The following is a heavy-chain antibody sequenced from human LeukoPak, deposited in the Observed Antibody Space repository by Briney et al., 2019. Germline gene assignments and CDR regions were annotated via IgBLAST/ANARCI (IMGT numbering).Heavy chain of an antibody. CDR3: ATGPIGGYYFDY. J-gene: IGHJ4*02. CDR2: ISWNSVNI. Sequence: QPGRSLRLSCAASGFTLDDYAMHWVRQAPGKGLEWVSGISWNSVNIGYADSVKGRFTISRDNAKNSLYLQMNSLRAEDTAVYYCATGPIGGYYFDYWGQGTLVTVSS. D-gene: IGHD3-9*01. V-gene: IGHV3-9*01. CDR1: GFTLDDYA.